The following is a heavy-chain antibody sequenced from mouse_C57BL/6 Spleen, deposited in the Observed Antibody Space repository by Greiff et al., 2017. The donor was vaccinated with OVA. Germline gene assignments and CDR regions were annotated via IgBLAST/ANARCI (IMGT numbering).Heavy chain of an antibody. J-gene: IGHJ3*01. CDR1: GYSFTSDYF. Sequence: VQLQQSGPGLVKPSQSLSLTCSATGYSFTSDYFCNWIQQLPGNQLGWVGFIRYDGYTNYNPSLKNQISITRDTSKNQFFLKLNSVTTEDTATYYCARDYDGFTGFAYWGQGTLVTVSA. D-gene: IGHD2-3*01. V-gene: IGHV3-6*01. CDR2: IRYDGYT. CDR3: ARDYDGFTGFAY.